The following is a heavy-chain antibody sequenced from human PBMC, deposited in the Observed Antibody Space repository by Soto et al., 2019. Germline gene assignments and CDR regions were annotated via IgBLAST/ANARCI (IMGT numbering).Heavy chain of an antibody. CDR3: ARAQSIVVVVAAPEHHENMDV. D-gene: IGHD2-15*01. CDR1: GGTFSSYT. Sequence: SVKASCKASGGTFSSYTISWVRQAPGQGLEWMGRIIPILGIANYAQKFQGRVTITADKSTSTAYMELSSLRSEDTAVYYCARAQSIVVVVAAPEHHENMDVWGKGTTVTVSS. J-gene: IGHJ6*03. V-gene: IGHV1-69*02. CDR2: IIPILGIA.